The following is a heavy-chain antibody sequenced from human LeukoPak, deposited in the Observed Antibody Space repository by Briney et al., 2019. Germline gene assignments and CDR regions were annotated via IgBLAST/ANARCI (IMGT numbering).Heavy chain of an antibody. CDR2: INSDGSST. CDR1: GFTFSSYW. D-gene: IGHD1-26*01. Sequence: PGGSLRLSCAASGFTFSSYWMHWVRQAPGKGLVWVSRINSDGSSTSYADSVEGRFTISRDNAKNTLYLQMNSLRAEDTAVYYCARAGSYSGSYYPFDYWGQGTLVTVSS. J-gene: IGHJ4*02. CDR3: ARAGSYSGSYYPFDY. V-gene: IGHV3-74*01.